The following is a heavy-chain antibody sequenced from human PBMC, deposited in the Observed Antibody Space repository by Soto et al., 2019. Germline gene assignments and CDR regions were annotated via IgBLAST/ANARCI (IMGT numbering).Heavy chain of an antibody. D-gene: IGHD2-2*01. Sequence: EVQLLESGGGLVQPGGSLRLSCAASGFTFTYYSMSWVRQAPGKGLEWVSLISGSGDAIYYADSVKGRFTISRDNSKNPRYLQMNSLRADDTAVYYCADPLPAATHYDYYDLEVWGQGTTVTVSS. V-gene: IGHV3-23*01. J-gene: IGHJ6*02. CDR3: ADPLPAATHYDYYDLEV. CDR2: ISGSGDAI. CDR1: GFTFTYYS.